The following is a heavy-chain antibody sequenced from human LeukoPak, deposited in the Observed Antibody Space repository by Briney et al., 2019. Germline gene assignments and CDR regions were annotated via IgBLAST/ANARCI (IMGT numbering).Heavy chain of an antibody. CDR3: ARGRGAGDY. V-gene: IGHV1-3*01. CDR2: INAGNANT. Sequence: GASVKVSCKASGYTVTSYAMHWVRQAPGQRLEWMGWINAGNANTKYSQKFQGRVTITRDTSANTAYMELSNLRSEDTAVYYCARGRGAGDYWGQGTLVIVSS. D-gene: IGHD6-19*01. J-gene: IGHJ4*02. CDR1: GYTVTSYA.